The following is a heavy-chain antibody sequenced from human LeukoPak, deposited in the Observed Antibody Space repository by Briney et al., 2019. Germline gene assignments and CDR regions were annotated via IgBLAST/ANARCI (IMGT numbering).Heavy chain of an antibody. CDR3: ARDLSSTWYSLAY. CDR2: INWDGEAT. Sequence: RGSLRLSCAASGVSIADHGMSWVRQVPGKGLEWVSGINWDGEATAYADSVKGRFTISRDNAKKSLYLEMNSLRDEDTALYYCARDLSSTWYSLAYWGQGTLVPVS. J-gene: IGHJ4*02. D-gene: IGHD6-13*01. CDR1: GVSIADHG. V-gene: IGHV3-20*04.